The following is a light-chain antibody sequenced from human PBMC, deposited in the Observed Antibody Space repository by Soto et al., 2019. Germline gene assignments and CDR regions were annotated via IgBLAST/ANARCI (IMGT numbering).Light chain of an antibody. V-gene: IGLV3-1*01. CDR3: QAWDSHTYV. CDR1: NWGKTY. J-gene: IGLJ1*01. CDR2: QDT. Sequence: SYELTQPPSVSVSPGQTASISCSGGNWGKTYASWYQKRPGQSPVLVIYQDTKRPSGIPERFSGSISGDTATLTISGTQTLDEADYYCQAWDSHTYVFGSGTKLTVL.